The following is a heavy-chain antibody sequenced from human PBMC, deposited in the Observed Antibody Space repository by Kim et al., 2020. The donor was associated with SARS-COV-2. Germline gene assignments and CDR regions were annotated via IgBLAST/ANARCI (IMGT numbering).Heavy chain of an antibody. CDR2: ISYDGSNK. CDR3: AKDFVVVPAAILYYGMDV. CDR1: GFTFSSYG. J-gene: IGHJ6*02. D-gene: IGHD2-2*01. Sequence: EGSLRLSCAASGFTFSSYGMHWVRQAPGKGLEWVAVISYDGSNKYYADSVKGRFTISRDNSKNTLYLQMNSLRAEDTAVYYCAKDFVVVPAAILYYGMDVWGQGTTVTVSS. V-gene: IGHV3-30*18.